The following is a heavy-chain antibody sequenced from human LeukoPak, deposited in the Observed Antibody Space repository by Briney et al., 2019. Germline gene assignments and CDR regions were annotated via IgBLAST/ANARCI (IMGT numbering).Heavy chain of an antibody. Sequence: PGGSLRLSCATSQFTFNKYGMHSVRQAPGRGLEWVAFVRYDGTTNQYSDSVKGRFFISRDNSRDMLFLRMNNLGSDDAAVYYCAKGGPSVAATFDHWGQGTRVIVSS. CDR1: QFTFNKYG. J-gene: IGHJ4*02. CDR2: VRYDGTTN. V-gene: IGHV3-30*02. CDR3: AKGGPSVAATFDH. D-gene: IGHD6-19*01.